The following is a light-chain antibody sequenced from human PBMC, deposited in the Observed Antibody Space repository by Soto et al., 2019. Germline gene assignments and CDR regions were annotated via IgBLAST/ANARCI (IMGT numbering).Light chain of an antibody. CDR2: WAS. V-gene: IGKV4-1*01. CDR1: QGLLSTSNNKNY. CDR3: QQYHSDPIT. J-gene: IGKJ5*01. Sequence: DAVMTQSPESLAASVGERATMRCKSSQGLLSTSNNKNYLAWFQHKPGQPPKLVIYWASVRASGVPDRFSGSGSGTDFTLTISSLQAEDVAVYYCQQYHSDPITFGQGTRLEI.